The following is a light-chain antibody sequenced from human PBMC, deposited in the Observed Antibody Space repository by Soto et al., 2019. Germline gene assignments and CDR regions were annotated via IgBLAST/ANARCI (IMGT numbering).Light chain of an antibody. CDR2: DVS. J-gene: IGLJ2*01. Sequence: QSVLTQPASVSGSPGQSITISCTGTSSDVGGYNYVSWYQQHPGKAPKLMIYDVSDRPSGVSNRFSGSKSGNTASLTISGLQAEDEADYYCSSYTSRSTLAFGGGTQLTVL. V-gene: IGLV2-14*01. CDR3: SSYTSRSTLA. CDR1: SSDVGGYNY.